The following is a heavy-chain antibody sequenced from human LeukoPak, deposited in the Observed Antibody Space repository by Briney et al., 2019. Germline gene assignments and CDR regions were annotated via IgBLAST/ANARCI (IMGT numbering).Heavy chain of an antibody. J-gene: IGHJ4*02. CDR2: IIPIFGTP. Sequence: SVKVSCKASGGTFSRYAISWVRQAPGQGLEWMGGIIPIFGTPNYAQKFQGRVTITADESTSTAYMELSSLRSEDTAVYYCARGWLAENTVVTPYNYWGQGTLVTVPS. CDR3: ARGWLAENTVVTPYNY. V-gene: IGHV1-69*01. CDR1: GGTFSRYA. D-gene: IGHD4-23*01.